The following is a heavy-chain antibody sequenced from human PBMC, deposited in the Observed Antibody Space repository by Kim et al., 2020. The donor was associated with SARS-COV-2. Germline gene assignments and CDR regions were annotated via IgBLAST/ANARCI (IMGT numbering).Heavy chain of an antibody. V-gene: IGHV3-30-3*01. D-gene: IGHD3-16*02. CDR3: ASNYVWGIYRPNTTGDY. CDR2: ISYDGSNK. J-gene: IGHJ4*03. CDR1: GFTLSSYA. Sequence: GGSLRFSCAASGFTLSSYAMHWVRQAPGKGLEWVAVISYDGSNKYYADSVKGRFTISRDNSKNTLYLQMNSLRAEDTAVYYCASNYVWGIYRPNTTGDYGGQGAL.